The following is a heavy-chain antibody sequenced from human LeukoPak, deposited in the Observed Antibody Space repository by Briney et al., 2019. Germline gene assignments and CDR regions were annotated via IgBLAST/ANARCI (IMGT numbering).Heavy chain of an antibody. CDR2: ISGDDDTI. CDR3: ARGGAHGMDV. CDR1: GFTFSDYY. Sequence: NSGGSLRLSCAASGFTFSDYYMTWIRQAPGKGLEWVSYISGDDDTIDYADAVKGRFTISRDNAKKSLYLQMNSLRAEDTALYYCARGGAHGMDVWGQGTTVTVS. J-gene: IGHJ6*02. D-gene: IGHD1-26*01. V-gene: IGHV3-11*01.